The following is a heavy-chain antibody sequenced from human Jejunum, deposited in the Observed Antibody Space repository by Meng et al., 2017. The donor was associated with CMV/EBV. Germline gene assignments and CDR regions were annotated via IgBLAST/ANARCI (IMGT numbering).Heavy chain of an antibody. D-gene: IGHD3-16*02. J-gene: IGHJ4*02. V-gene: IGHV5-51*01. Sequence: CKGSGYTFSNYWIGWVRQMPGKGLEWMGIIYPGDSDTRYSPSFQGQVTMSADKSISTAYLQWSSLKASDTAIYYCARLAGGGNYPFDYWGQGTLVTVSS. CDR1: GYTFSNYW. CDR3: ARLAGGGNYPFDY. CDR2: IYPGDSDT.